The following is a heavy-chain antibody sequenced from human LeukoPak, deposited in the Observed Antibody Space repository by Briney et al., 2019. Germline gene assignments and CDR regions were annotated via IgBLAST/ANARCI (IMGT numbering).Heavy chain of an antibody. Sequence: SETLSLTCTVSGGSISSGSYYWGWIRQPPGKGLEWIGNIYNSGSTYYKPSLESRVTISVDTSKNQFSLRLSSVIAADTAVYYCARHGSGTYYTVLDFWGQGTLVTVSS. CDR3: ARHGSGTYYTVLDF. CDR2: IYNSGST. D-gene: IGHD3-10*01. V-gene: IGHV4-39*01. J-gene: IGHJ4*02. CDR1: GGSISSGSYY.